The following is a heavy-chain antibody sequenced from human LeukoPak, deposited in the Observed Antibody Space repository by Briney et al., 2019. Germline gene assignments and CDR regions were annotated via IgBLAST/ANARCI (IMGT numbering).Heavy chain of an antibody. V-gene: IGHV3-7*01. CDR1: GFTFSSYW. D-gene: IGHD6-13*01. CDR3: ARDLSIAAAGYYYYYYMDV. J-gene: IGHJ6*03. CDR2: IKQDGSEK. Sequence: PGGSLRLSCAASGFTFSSYWMSWVRQAPGKGLEWVANIKQDGSEKYYVDSVKGRFTISRDNAKNSLYLRMNSLRAEDTAVYYCARDLSIAAAGYYYYYYMDVWGKGTTVTVSS.